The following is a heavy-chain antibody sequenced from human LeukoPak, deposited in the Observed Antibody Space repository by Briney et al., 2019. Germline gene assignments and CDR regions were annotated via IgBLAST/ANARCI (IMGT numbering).Heavy chain of an antibody. CDR2: IYYSGST. J-gene: IGHJ4*02. D-gene: IGHD2-2*01. CDR3: ARTIVVVPAYYFDY. V-gene: IGHV4-59*01. CDR1: GGSISSYY. Sequence: PSETLSLTCTVSGGSISSYYWSWIRQPPGKGLEWIGYIYYSGSTNHNPSLKSRVTISVDTSKNQFSLKLSSVTAADTAAYYCARTIVVVPAYYFDYWGQGTLVTASS.